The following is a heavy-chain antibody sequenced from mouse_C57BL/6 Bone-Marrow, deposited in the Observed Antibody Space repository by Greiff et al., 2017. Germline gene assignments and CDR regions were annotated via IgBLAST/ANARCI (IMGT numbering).Heavy chain of an antibody. CDR1: GYTFTDYY. CDR2: IYPGSGNT. CDR3: ARLLLRYPSYWYFDV. D-gene: IGHD1-1*01. V-gene: IGHV1-76*01. J-gene: IGHJ1*03. Sequence: QVQLKESGAELVRPGASVKLSCKASGYTFTDYYINWVKQRPGQGLEWIARIYPGSGNTYYNEKFKGKATLTAEKSSSTAYMQRSSLTSEDSAVYFCARLLLRYPSYWYFDVWGTGTTVTVSS.